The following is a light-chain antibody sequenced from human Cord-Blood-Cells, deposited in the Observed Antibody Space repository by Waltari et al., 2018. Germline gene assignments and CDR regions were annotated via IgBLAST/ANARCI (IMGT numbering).Light chain of an antibody. V-gene: IGLV4-69*01. CDR2: LNSDGSH. CDR3: QTWGTGIRV. Sequence: QLVLTQSPSASASLGASVKLTXTXSXGHSSXPIAWHQQQPEKGPRYLMKLNSDGSHSKGDGIPDRFSGSSSGAERYLTISSLQSEDEADYYCQTWGTGIRVFGGGTKLTVL. J-gene: IGLJ2*01. CDR1: XGHSSXP.